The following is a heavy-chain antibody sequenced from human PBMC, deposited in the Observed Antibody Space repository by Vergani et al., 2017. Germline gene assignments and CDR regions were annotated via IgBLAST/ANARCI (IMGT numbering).Heavy chain of an antibody. CDR2: ISGSGGST. D-gene: IGHD3-16*01. J-gene: IGHJ4*02. Sequence: EVQLLESGGGLVQPGGSLRLSCAASGFTFSSYAMSWVRQAPGKGLEWVSAISGSGGSTYYAGSVKGRFTISRYNSKNTLYLQMNSLRAEDTAVYYCAKAPRLRGILGPPEFDYWGQGTLVTVSS. CDR1: GFTFSSYA. CDR3: AKAPRLRGILGPPEFDY. V-gene: IGHV3-23*01.